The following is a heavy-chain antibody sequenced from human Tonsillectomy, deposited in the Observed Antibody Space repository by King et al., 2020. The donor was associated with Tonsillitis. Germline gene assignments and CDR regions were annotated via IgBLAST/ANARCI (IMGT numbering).Heavy chain of an antibody. CDR2: ISHDGGKQ. J-gene: IGHJ6*03. D-gene: IGHD6-19*01. CDR1: GFTFSNYA. V-gene: IGHV3-30*15. Sequence: VQLVESGGGVVQPGRSLRLSCAASGFTFSNYAIHWVRQAPGKGLEWMTVISHDGGKQYYVGSVKGRFTISRDNSNNTVYLQMSSLRGEDTAVYYCARCRDSTGWYHDYSYMDVWGKGTTVTVSS. CDR3: ARCRDSTGWYHDYSYMDV.